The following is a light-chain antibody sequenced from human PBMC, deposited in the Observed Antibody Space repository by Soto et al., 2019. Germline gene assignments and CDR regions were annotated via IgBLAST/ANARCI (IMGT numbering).Light chain of an antibody. CDR3: QSYDSSLSAF. V-gene: IGLV1-40*01. CDR1: SSNIGAGYD. CDR2: GNS. J-gene: IGLJ1*01. Sequence: QSVLTQPPSVSGAPGQRVTISCTGSSSNIGAGYDVHWYQQLPGTAPKLLIYGNSNRPSGVPDRFSSSKSGTSASLAITGLQAEDEADYYCQSYDSSLSAFFGTGTKVTVL.